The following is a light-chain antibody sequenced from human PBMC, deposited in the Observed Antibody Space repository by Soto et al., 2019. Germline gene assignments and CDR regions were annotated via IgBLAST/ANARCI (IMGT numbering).Light chain of an antibody. Sequence: QSALTQPASVSGSPGQSITISCTGTTSDVGGYNYVSWFQQYPGKAPKLEIYEVSNRPSGVSNRFSGSKSGNTASLTISDLQAEDEADYYCTSYTSSSTWVFGGGTKLTVL. J-gene: IGLJ3*02. CDR1: TSDVGGYNY. CDR3: TSYTSSSTWV. CDR2: EVS. V-gene: IGLV2-14*01.